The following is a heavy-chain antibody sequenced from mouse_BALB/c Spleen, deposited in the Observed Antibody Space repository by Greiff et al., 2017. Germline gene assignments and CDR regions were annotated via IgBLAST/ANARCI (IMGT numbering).Heavy chain of an antibody. V-gene: IGHV14-3*02. CDR2: IDPANGNT. J-gene: IGHJ3*01. D-gene: IGHD1-3*01. CDR1: GFNIKDTY. CDR3: ASGAGYRKGFAY. Sequence: EVQLQESGAELVKPGASVKLSCTASGFNIKDTYMHWVKQRPAQGLEWIGRIDPANGNTKYDPKFQGKATITADTSSNTAYLQLSSLTSEDTAVYYCASGAGYRKGFAYWGQGTLVTVSA.